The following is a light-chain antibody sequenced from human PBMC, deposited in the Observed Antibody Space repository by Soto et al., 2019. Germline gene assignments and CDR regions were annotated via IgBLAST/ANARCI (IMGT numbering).Light chain of an antibody. J-gene: IGKJ5*01. Sequence: EIVLTQSPVTLSLSPGERATLSCRASQSVSSYLAWYQQRPGQAPRLLIYDASNRATGIPARFSGSGSGTDFTLTIDNLEPEDFAIYYCQQRNNWPSITFGQGTRLEIK. V-gene: IGKV3-11*01. CDR2: DAS. CDR3: QQRNNWPSIT. CDR1: QSVSSY.